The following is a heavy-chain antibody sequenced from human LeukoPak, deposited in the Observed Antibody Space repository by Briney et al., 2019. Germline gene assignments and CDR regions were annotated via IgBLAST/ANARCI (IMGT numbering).Heavy chain of an antibody. Sequence: PSETLSLTCTVSGGSISSGNYYWNWIQQPAGKGLEWIGRIYTSGSTNYNPSLKSRVTISIDTSKNQLSLKLSSVTAADTAVYYCARDLYGDYGGGLDAFDIWGQGTMVTVSS. V-gene: IGHV4-61*02. CDR3: ARDLYGDYGGGLDAFDI. CDR2: IYTSGST. D-gene: IGHD4-17*01. CDR1: GGSISSGNYY. J-gene: IGHJ3*02.